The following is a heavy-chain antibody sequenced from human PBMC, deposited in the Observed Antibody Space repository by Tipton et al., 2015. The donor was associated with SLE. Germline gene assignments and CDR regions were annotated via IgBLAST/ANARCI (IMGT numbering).Heavy chain of an antibody. CDR2: IYYSGST. CDR3: ARRDFWTGYFDY. D-gene: IGHD3/OR15-3a*01. J-gene: IGHJ4*02. Sequence: GLVKPSETLSLTCAVSGASITSHYWSWIRQPPGKGLEWIGYIYYSGSTNYHPSLRGRGTISVDTSKNQFSLKLNSVTAADTAVYYCARRDFWTGYFDYWGQGTLVTVSS. CDR1: GASITSHY. V-gene: IGHV4-59*11.